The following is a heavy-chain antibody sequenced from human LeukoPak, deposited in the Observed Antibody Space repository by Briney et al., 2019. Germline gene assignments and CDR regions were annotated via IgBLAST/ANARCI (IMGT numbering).Heavy chain of an antibody. CDR2: ISYDGSNK. Sequence: GGSLRLSCAASGFTFSSYGMHWVRQAPGKGLEWVAVISYDGSNKYYADSVKGRLTISRDNSKNTLYLQMNSLRAEDTAVYYCAKDPKSLTVATRGPLDYWGQGTLVTVSS. CDR1: GFTFSSYG. D-gene: IGHD6-19*01. V-gene: IGHV3-30*18. J-gene: IGHJ4*02. CDR3: AKDPKSLTVATRGPLDY.